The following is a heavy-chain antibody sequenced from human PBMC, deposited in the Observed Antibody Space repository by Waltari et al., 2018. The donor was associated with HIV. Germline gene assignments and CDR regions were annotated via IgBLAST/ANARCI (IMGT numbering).Heavy chain of an antibody. Sequence: QVQLVQSGAEVKKPGSSVKVSCKASGGTFSSYAISWVRKAPGPGLEWMGGIIPIFGTANYAQKFQGRVTITADESTSTAYMELSSLRSEDTAVYYCATQIRGVVIAIDYYYYGMDVWGQGTTVTVSS. D-gene: IGHD2-21*01. CDR3: ATQIRGVVIAIDYYYYGMDV. J-gene: IGHJ6*02. V-gene: IGHV1-69*01. CDR1: GGTFSSYA. CDR2: IIPIFGTA.